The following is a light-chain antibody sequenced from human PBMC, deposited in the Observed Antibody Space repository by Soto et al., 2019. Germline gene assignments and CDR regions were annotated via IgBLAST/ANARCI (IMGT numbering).Light chain of an antibody. V-gene: IGKV1-33*01. Sequence: DIQMTQSPSSLSASVGDRVTITCQASQDIRNYLNWYQHKPGKAPKLLIYDASNLKTGVPSRFSGSGSGTDFSFTISSLQPEDIATYYCQQYHTLYTFGQWTKLEI. J-gene: IGKJ2*01. CDR3: QQYHTLYT. CDR1: QDIRNY. CDR2: DAS.